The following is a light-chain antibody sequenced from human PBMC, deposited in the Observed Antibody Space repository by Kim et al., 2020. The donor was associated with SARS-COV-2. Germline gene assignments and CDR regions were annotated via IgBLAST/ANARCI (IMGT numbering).Light chain of an antibody. J-gene: IGKJ5*01. CDR1: QDSSND. V-gene: IGKV1-17*01. Sequence: AAGGDRHTISCRARQDSSNDSCWYQQNPGRATKRLIYAAASLQSGLPSRCSGSGSGTEITITISSVQPEDVATYCCLQHSTYPITFGQGTRLEIK. CDR3: LQHSTYPIT. CDR2: AAA.